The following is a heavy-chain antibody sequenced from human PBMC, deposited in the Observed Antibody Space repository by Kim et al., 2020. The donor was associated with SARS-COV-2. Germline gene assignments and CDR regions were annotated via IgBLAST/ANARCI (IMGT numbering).Heavy chain of an antibody. Sequence: GGSLRLSCAASGFTVSSNYMSWVRQAPGKGLEWVSVIYSGGSTYYADSVKGRFTISRHNSKNTLYLQMNSLRAEDTAVYYCARGNSAGVYYYYYGMDVWGQGTTVTVSS. J-gene: IGHJ6*02. CDR2: IYSGGST. CDR1: GFTVSSNY. D-gene: IGHD1-7*01. CDR3: ARGNSAGVYYYYYGMDV. V-gene: IGHV3-53*04.